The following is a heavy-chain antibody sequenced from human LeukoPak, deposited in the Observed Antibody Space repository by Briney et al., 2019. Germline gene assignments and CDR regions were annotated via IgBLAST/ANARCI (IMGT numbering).Heavy chain of an antibody. Sequence: PGGSLRLSCAVSGFTFSSYAMTWVRQAPGKGLEWVSAITGSGGGTYYADSVKGRFTISRDNSKNSLYLQMNSLRTEDTALYYCAKDSTLSRGYSGYKLDYWGQGTLVTVSS. D-gene: IGHD5-12*01. V-gene: IGHV3-23*01. CDR1: GFTFSSYA. J-gene: IGHJ4*02. CDR2: ITGSGGGT. CDR3: AKDSTLSRGYSGYKLDY.